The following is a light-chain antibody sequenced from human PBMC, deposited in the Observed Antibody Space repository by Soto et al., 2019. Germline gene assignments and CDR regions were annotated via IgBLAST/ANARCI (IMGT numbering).Light chain of an antibody. Sequence: EIVMTQSPATLSVSPGERATLSCRASQSVSISYLAWYQQKPGQAPRLLIYGASSRATVIPDRFSGSGSGTDFTLTISSLEPEDFAVYYCQQRSNWPRTFGQGTKVDIK. CDR1: QSVSISY. V-gene: IGKV3D-20*02. CDR2: GAS. CDR3: QQRSNWPRT. J-gene: IGKJ1*01.